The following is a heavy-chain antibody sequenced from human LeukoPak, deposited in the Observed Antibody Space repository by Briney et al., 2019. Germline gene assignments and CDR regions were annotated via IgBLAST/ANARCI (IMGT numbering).Heavy chain of an antibody. CDR3: ARGYSPTIRTTGNDY. J-gene: IGHJ4*02. CDR2: MNPNSGNS. CDR1: GYTFTSHD. V-gene: IGHV1-8*01. Sequence: ASVKVSCKASGYTFTSHDINWVQQAAGQGLEWMGWMNPNSGNSGYAQNFQGRVIMTRDTSITTAYMELHSLRSEDTAVYYCARGYSPTIRTTGNDYWGQGTLVTVSS. D-gene: IGHD1-1*01.